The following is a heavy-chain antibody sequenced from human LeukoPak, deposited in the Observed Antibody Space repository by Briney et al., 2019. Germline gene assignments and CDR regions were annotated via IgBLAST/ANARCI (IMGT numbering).Heavy chain of an antibody. V-gene: IGHV3-7*01. D-gene: IGHD3-22*01. CDR2: IKQDGSEK. Sequence: GGSLRLSCAASGFTFSSYWMSWVRQAPGKGLEWEANIKQDGSEKYYVDSVKGRFTISRDNAKNSLYLQMNSLRAEDTAVYYCASDRDYYDSSGYLFDYWGQGTLVTVSS. CDR3: ASDRDYYDSSGYLFDY. J-gene: IGHJ4*02. CDR1: GFTFSSYW.